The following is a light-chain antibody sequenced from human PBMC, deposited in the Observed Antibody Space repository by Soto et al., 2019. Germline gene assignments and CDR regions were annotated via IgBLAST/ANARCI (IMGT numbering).Light chain of an antibody. V-gene: IGLV1-40*01. CDR1: SSNIGAGYD. J-gene: IGLJ2*01. CDR2: GNS. CDR3: QSYDSSLSVV. Sequence: QSVLTQPPSVSGAPGQRVTISCTGSSSNIGAGYDVHWYQQLPGTAPKLLIYGNSNRPSGVPDRFSGSKSGTSASLDITGLQAEDEADDYCQSYDSSLSVVFGGGTKLTVL.